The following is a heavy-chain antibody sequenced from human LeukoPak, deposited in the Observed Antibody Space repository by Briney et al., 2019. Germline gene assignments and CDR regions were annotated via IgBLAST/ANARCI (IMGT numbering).Heavy chain of an antibody. CDR2: IIPIFGTA. CDR3: ARVSRSCSSTSCYGGWFDP. V-gene: IGHV1-69*06. J-gene: IGHJ5*02. Sequence: SVKVSCKASGGTFSSYAISWVRQAPGQGLEWMGGIIPIFGTANYAQKFQGRVTITADKSTSTAYMELSSLRFEDTAVYYCARVSRSCSSTSCYGGWFDPWGQGTLVTVSS. CDR1: GGTFSSYA. D-gene: IGHD2-2*01.